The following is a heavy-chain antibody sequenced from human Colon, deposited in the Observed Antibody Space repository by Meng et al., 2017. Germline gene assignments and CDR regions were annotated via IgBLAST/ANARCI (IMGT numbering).Heavy chain of an antibody. CDR2: INLSGVST. D-gene: IGHD3-10*01. V-gene: IGHV1-46*01. J-gene: IGHJ4*02. CDR3: ARDQRYHTVRGIVVGLDY. CDR1: GYTFSSYY. Sequence: QVPLVQSGSEMKKPGHSVKLSCKTSGYTFSSYYIHWVRQAPGQGLEWMGVINLSGVSTAQKFQGRLTLTRDMSTSTAYMELSSLTSEDTAVYFCARDQRYHTVRGIVVGLDYWGQGALVTVSS.